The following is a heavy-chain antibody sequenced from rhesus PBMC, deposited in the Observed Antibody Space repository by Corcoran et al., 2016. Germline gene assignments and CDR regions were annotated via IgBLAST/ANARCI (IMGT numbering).Heavy chain of an antibody. V-gene: IGHV4-106*01. J-gene: IGHJ3*01. CDR1: GGSISDDYY. D-gene: IGHD6-13*01. CDR2: IYGSGGGT. CDR3: ARVNSSWYAFDF. Sequence: QVQLQESGPGLVKPSETLSLTCAVSGGSISDDYYWSWIRQPPGKGLEWIGYIYGSGGGTNYNPSLKNRITNSIDTSKTQLSLKLSSVTAADTAVYYCARVNSSWYAFDFWGQGLRVTVSS.